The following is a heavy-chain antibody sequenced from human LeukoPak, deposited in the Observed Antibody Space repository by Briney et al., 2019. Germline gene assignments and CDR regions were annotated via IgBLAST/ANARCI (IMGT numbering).Heavy chain of an antibody. CDR2: RNPNSGNT. J-gene: IGHJ4*02. CDR3: ARGSINYYDSSGIDH. CDR1: GYTFTSYD. D-gene: IGHD3-22*01. Sequence: ASVKVSCKASGYTFTSYDINWVRQATGQGREWMGWRNPNSGNTGYAQKFQGRVTITRNTSISTAYMELSSLRSEDTAVYYCARGSINYYDSSGIDHWGQGTLVTVSS. V-gene: IGHV1-8*03.